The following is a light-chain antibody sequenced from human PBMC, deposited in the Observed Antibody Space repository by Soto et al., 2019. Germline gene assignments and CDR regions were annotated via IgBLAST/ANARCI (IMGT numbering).Light chain of an antibody. CDR3: SSYTSSSTYV. V-gene: IGLV2-14*01. Sequence: QSVLTQPASVSGSPGQSITISCTGTGSDAGGYDYVSWYQHHPGKAPKVMIYEVTNRPSGVSNRFSGSKSGNTASLTISGLLAEDEADYYCSSYTSSSTYVFGTGTNVTAL. CDR1: GSDAGGYDY. CDR2: EVT. J-gene: IGLJ1*01.